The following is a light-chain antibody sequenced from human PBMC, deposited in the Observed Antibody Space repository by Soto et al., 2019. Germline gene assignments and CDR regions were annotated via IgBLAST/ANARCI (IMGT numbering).Light chain of an antibody. CDR3: QQRSNWPPT. CDR1: QTISSY. CDR2: DAS. V-gene: IGKV3-11*01. J-gene: IGKJ2*01. Sequence: EIVLTQSTATLSLSPGERATLSCRASQTISSYLAWYQQKPGQSPRLLISDASNRATGIPARFSGSETGTDFTLTISSLEPEDFVVYYCQQRSNWPPTFGQGTKLEIK.